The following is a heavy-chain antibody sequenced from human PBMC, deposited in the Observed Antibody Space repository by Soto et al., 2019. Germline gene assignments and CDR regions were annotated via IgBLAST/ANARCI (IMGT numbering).Heavy chain of an antibody. CDR2: ISSSSSYI. J-gene: IGHJ4*02. CDR3: ARTRGGYDWGGFDY. D-gene: IGHD5-12*01. Sequence: PGGSLRLSCAASGFTFSSYSMNWVRQAPGKGLEWVSSISSSSSYIYYADSVKGRFTISRDNAKNSLYLQMNSLRAEDTAVYYCARTRGGYDWGGFDYWGQGTLVTVSS. CDR1: GFTFSSYS. V-gene: IGHV3-21*01.